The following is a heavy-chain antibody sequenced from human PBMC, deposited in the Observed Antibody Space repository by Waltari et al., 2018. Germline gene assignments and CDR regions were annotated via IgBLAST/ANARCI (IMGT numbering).Heavy chain of an antibody. Sequence: HVQLVQTGAEMMKHGAAVQVSCKASGYTLTRSPMHWVRQAPGQGLEWMGRINPNSGGTNYAQKFQGRVTMTRDTSISTAYMELSRLRSDDTAVYYCARDDGYSYGEYWGQGTLVTVSS. V-gene: IGHV1-2*06. CDR1: GYTLTRSP. J-gene: IGHJ4*02. CDR3: ARDDGYSYGEY. D-gene: IGHD5-18*01. CDR2: INPNSGGT.